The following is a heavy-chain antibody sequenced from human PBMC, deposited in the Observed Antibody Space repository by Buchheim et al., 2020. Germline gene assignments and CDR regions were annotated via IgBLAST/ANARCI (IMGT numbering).Heavy chain of an antibody. CDR2: IYDSGTT. V-gene: IGHV4-4*02. CDR3: ANRIATRAEWFDP. Sequence: QVQLQESGPGLVKPSGTLSLTCAVSSGSISSSNWWSWVRQPPGKGLEWIGEIYDSGTTNYNPSLKSRVTISADKSKKQVSLKLTSVTAADTAVYYCANRIATRAEWFDPWGQGTL. CDR1: SGSISSSNW. J-gene: IGHJ5*02. D-gene: IGHD6-6*01.